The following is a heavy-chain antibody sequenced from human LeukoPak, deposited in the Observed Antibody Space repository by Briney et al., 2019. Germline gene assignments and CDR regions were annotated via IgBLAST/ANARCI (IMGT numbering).Heavy chain of an antibody. Sequence: PGGCLRLSSAASVFTFSSYAMHSVRQAPGKGLEYVSAISSNGGSTYYANSVKGRFTISRDNSKNTLYLQMGSLRAEDMAVYYCATVTTSGYWGQGTLVTVSS. V-gene: IGHV3-64*01. CDR3: ATVTTSGY. CDR1: VFTFSSYA. J-gene: IGHJ4*02. CDR2: ISSNGGST. D-gene: IGHD4-17*01.